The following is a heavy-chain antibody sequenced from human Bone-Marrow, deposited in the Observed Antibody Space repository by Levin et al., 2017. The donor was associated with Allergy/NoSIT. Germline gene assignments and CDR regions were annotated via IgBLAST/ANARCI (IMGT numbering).Heavy chain of an antibody. D-gene: IGHD6-13*01. V-gene: IGHV1-69*13. Sequence: SVKVSCKASGGTFSSHAIAWVRQAPGQGLEWMGGIIPMYGSTNYAQKFQGRLTITADESTSTAYMELSSLRSDDTAVYFCARTYSSSSGTYYYYGMDVWGQGTTVTVSS. J-gene: IGHJ6*02. CDR2: IIPMYGST. CDR3: ARTYSSSSGTYYYYGMDV. CDR1: GGTFSSHA.